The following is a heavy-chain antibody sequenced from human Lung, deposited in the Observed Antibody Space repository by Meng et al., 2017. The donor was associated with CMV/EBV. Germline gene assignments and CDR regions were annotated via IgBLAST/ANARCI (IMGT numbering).Heavy chain of an antibody. V-gene: IGHV1-18*01. CDR3: ARVRTTSKSASGDY. CDR2: ISAYSGNT. D-gene: IGHD1-1*01. CDR1: GYTFTSYG. Sequence: ASXXVSXKASGYTFTSYGMCWVRQAPGQGLEWMGWISAYSGNTNYAQKLQGRVTMTTDTSTSTAYMELRRLRSDDTAVYYCARVRTTSKSASGDYWGQGTXVTVSS. J-gene: IGHJ4*02.